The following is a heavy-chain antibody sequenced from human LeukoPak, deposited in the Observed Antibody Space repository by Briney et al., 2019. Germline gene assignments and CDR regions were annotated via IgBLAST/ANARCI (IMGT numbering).Heavy chain of an antibody. V-gene: IGHV4-59*01. Sequence: PSETLSLTCTVSGGSISSYYWSWIRQPPGKGLEWIGYIYYSGSTNYNPSLKSRVTISVDTSKNQFSLKLSSVTAADTAVYYCASFAHYYYYMDVWGKGTTVTVSS. CDR3: ASFAHYYYYMDV. J-gene: IGHJ6*03. CDR1: GGSISSYY. CDR2: IYYSGST.